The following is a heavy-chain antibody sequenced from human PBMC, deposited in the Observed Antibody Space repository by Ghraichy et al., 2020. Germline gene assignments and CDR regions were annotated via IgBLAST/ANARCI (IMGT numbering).Heavy chain of an antibody. Sequence: ASVKVSCKASGYTFTSYGISWVRQAPGQGLEWMGWLSAFNGNANYSQKFQGRVTMTTDTSTSTTYMELRSLRSDDTAVYYCARDLSLWFGLGVDVWGQGTTVTVSS. CDR2: LSAFNGNA. CDR1: GYTFTSYG. CDR3: ARDLSLWFGLGVDV. J-gene: IGHJ6*02. D-gene: IGHD3-10*01. V-gene: IGHV1-18*01.